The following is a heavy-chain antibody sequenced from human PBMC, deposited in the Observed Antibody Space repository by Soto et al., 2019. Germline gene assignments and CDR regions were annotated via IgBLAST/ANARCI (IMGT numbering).Heavy chain of an antibody. V-gene: IGHV4-38-2*01. D-gene: IGHD3-22*01. J-gene: IGHJ4*02. CDR1: GYSISSGYY. CDR2: IYHSGTT. Sequence: SETLSLTCAVTGYSISSGYYWGCIRQPPGKGLEWIASIYHSGTTYYNPSLKSRVTSSVDTSKNQFSLKLYSVTAADTAVYYCSRVGGHQYYYDSSGYYYFDYWGQGTLVTGSS. CDR3: SRVGGHQYYYDSSGYYYFDY.